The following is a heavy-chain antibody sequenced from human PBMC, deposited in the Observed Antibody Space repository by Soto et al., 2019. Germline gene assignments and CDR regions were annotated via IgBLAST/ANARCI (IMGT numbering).Heavy chain of an antibody. V-gene: IGHV4-59*01. CDR1: GGSISSYY. Sequence: SETLSLTCTVSGGSISSYYWSWIRQPPGKGLEWIGYIYYSGSTNYNPSLKSRVTISVDTSKDQFSLKLSSVTAADTAVYYCARADVAVAGFDCWGQGTLVTVSS. CDR3: ARADVAVAGFDC. J-gene: IGHJ4*02. CDR2: IYYSGST. D-gene: IGHD6-19*01.